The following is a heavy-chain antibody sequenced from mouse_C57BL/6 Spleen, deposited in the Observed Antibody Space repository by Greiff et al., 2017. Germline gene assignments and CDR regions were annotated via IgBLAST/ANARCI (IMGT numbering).Heavy chain of an antibody. D-gene: IGHD1-1*01. J-gene: IGHJ2*01. CDR3: ARDTTVVARRGFDY. Sequence: QVQLQQSGAELVRPGTSVKVSCKASGYAFTNYLIEWVKQRPGQGLEWIGVINPGSGGTYYNEKFKGKATLTADKSSSTAYMQLSSLTSEDSAVYFCARDTTVVARRGFDYWGQGTTLTFSS. V-gene: IGHV1-54*01. CDR1: GYAFTNYL. CDR2: INPGSGGT.